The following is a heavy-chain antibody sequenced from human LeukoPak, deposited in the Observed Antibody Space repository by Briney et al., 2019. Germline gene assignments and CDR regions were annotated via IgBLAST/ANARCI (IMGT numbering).Heavy chain of an antibody. J-gene: IGHJ3*02. CDR3: ARGYDSSGYYAFDI. D-gene: IGHD3-22*01. Sequence: ASVKVSCKASGGTFSSYAISWVRQAPGQGLEWMGRIIPIFGTANYAQKFQGRVTITTDESTSTAYMELSSLSSEDTAVYYCARGYDSSGYYAFDIWGQGTMVTVSS. CDR2: IIPIFGTA. V-gene: IGHV1-69*05. CDR1: GGTFSSYA.